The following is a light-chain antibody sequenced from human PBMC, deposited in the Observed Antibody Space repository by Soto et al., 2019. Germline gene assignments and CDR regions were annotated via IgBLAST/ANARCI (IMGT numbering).Light chain of an antibody. CDR2: GNN. V-gene: IGLV1-40*01. CDR3: QSYDSSPPVV. Sequence: QPVLTQPPSVSGAPGQRVTISCAGGSSNIGAGYDVHWYQQLPGTAPRLLIYGNNNRPSGVPDRFSGSKSGASASLAITGLQAEDEADYYCQSYDSSPPVVFGGGTKLTVL. J-gene: IGLJ2*01. CDR1: SSNIGAGYD.